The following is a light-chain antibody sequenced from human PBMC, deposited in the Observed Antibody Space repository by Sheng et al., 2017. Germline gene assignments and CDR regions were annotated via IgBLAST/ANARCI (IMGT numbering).Light chain of an antibody. CDR1: QDISTY. V-gene: IGKV1-39*01. Sequence: DIQLTQSPPSLSASVGGRVTITCQASQDISTYLNWYQQKPGKAPKLLIYAASSLRSGVSSRFSGSASGTDFTLTISSLQPEDFATYYCQQANSFPFTFGPGTKVDIK. J-gene: IGKJ3*01. CDR2: AAS. CDR3: QQANSFPFT.